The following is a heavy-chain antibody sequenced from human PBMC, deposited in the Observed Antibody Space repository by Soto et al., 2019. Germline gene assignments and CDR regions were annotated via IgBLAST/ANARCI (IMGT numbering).Heavy chain of an antibody. CDR2: INAGNGNT. J-gene: IGHJ4*02. D-gene: IGHD2-21*02. CDR1: GYTFTSYA. V-gene: IGHV1-3*05. Sequence: QVQLVQSGAEEKKPGASVKVSCKASGYTFTSYAMHWVRQAPGQRLEWMGWINAGNGNTKNSQKFPGRVTITRDTSASTAYMELSSLRSEDTAVYYCARAWVVVTAPDYWGQGTLVTVSS. CDR3: ARAWVVVTAPDY.